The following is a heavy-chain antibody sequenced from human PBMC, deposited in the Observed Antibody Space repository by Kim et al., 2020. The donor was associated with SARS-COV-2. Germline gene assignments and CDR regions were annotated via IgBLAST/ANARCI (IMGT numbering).Heavy chain of an antibody. CDR1: GFTFSDHW. CDR3: AKGIIVSRGAQLDP. Sequence: GGSLRLSCAASGFTFSDHWMNWVRQAPGKGLVWVSRINKIGGGITYADSVKGRFTISRDNAKNTLYLQMNSLRAEDTAVYYCAKGIIVSRGAQLDPWGQGTLVTVSS. D-gene: IGHD2-21*01. CDR2: INKIGGGI. J-gene: IGHJ5*02. V-gene: IGHV3-74*03.